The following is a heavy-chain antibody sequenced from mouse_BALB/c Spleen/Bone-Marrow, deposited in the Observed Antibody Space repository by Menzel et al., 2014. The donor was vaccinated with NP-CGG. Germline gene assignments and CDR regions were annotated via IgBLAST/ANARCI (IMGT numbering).Heavy chain of an antibody. V-gene: IGHV1-4*01. J-gene: IGHJ4*01. D-gene: IGHD4-1*01. Sequence: VQLQQSGAELARPGASAKMSCKASGYTFXNYTMHWVKQRPGQGLEWIGYINPSSGYTNYNQKFKDTATLTADKSSSTAYMQLSSLTSADSAVYYCARGKTGFYGMDYWGQGASVTVSS. CDR3: ARGKTGFYGMDY. CDR2: INPSSGYT. CDR1: GYTFXNYT.